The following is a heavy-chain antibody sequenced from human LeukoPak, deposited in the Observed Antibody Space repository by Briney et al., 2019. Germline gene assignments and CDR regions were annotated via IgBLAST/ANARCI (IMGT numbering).Heavy chain of an antibody. V-gene: IGHV4-59*01. CDR2: IYYSGST. D-gene: IGHD4-17*01. Sequence: SETLSLTCTVPGGSISSYYWSWIRQPPGKGLEWIGYIYYSGSTNYNPSLKSRVTISVDTSKNQFSLKLSSVTAADTAVYYCARGKAHLSYDYGDYPMSSPHYYYYGMDVWGQGTTVTVSS. CDR3: ARGKAHLSYDYGDYPMSSPHYYYYGMDV. CDR1: GGSISSYY. J-gene: IGHJ6*02.